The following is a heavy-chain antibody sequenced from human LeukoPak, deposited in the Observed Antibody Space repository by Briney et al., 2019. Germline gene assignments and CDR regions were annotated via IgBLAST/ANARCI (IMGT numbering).Heavy chain of an antibody. J-gene: IGHJ4*02. CDR1: GGSISSSSYY. Sequence: SETLSLTCTVSGGSISSSSYYWGWIRQPPGKGLEWIGGIYYSGSTYYNPSLKSRVTISVDTSKNQFSLRLSSVTAADTAVYHCARRRKNPTYNNCEYYFDYWGQGTLVTVSS. D-gene: IGHD4-11*01. CDR3: ARRRKNPTYNNCEYYFDY. V-gene: IGHV4-39*01. CDR2: IYYSGST.